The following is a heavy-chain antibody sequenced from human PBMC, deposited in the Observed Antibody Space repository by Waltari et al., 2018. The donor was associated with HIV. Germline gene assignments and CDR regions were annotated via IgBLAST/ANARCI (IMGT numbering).Heavy chain of an antibody. Sequence: QVQLQQWGAGQLKASETLSLTCAVYGGSLTDSYWSWIRQWPGRGLEWIAEINHSGRSDFNPSLKSRVTIAIDPAKNQFSLTLKSVTAADTGVYYCARESRRRLRQGGINWFDPWGQGTPVNVLS. CDR3: ARESRRRLRQGGINWFDP. V-gene: IGHV4-34*01. CDR2: INHSGRS. J-gene: IGHJ5*02. D-gene: IGHD3-10*01. CDR1: GGSLTDSY.